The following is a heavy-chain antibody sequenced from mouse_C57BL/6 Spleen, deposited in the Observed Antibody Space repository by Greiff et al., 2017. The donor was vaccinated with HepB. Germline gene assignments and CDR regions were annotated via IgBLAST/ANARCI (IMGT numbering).Heavy chain of an antibody. CDR2: IDPANGNT. V-gene: IGHV14-3*01. CDR1: GFNIKNTY. D-gene: IGHD1-1*01. J-gene: IGHJ2*01. Sequence: VQLKESVAELVRPGASVKLSCTASGFNIKNTYMHWVKQRPEQGLEWIGRIDPANGNTKYAPKFQGKATITADTSSNTAYLQLSSLTSEDTAIYYCARSLYYYGSSVDYWGQGTTLTVSS. CDR3: ARSLYYYGSSVDY.